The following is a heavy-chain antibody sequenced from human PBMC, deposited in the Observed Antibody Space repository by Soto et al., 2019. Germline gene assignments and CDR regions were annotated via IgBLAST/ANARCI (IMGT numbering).Heavy chain of an antibody. CDR2: ISDRGGST. D-gene: IGHD3-22*01. CDR3: ARDEYYYASSGYYRLDQ. Sequence: GSLRLSCAASGFTLSNFAMSWVRQAPGKGLERVAVISDRGGSTDYAASVKGRFTISRDNSNNTVYLQMNNLRAEDTAVYYCARDEYYYASSGYYRLDQWGQGTLVTVSS. CDR1: GFTLSNFA. V-gene: IGHV3-23*01. J-gene: IGHJ5*02.